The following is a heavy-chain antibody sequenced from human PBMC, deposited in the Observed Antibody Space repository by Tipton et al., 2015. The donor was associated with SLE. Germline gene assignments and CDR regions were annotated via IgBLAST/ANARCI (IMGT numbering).Heavy chain of an antibody. J-gene: IGHJ5*02. V-gene: IGHV4-30-4*01. CDR3: AREHYYDSSGYYP. D-gene: IGHD3-22*01. CDR2: IYYNGNT. Sequence: TLSLTCSVSGASITSDDYYWSWIRQSPGKGLEWIAYIYYNGNTYYNPSLKSRVSISVDTSRTHFSLKITSLTAADTAVYYCAREHYYDSSGYYPWGQGTLVTVSS. CDR1: GASITSDDYY.